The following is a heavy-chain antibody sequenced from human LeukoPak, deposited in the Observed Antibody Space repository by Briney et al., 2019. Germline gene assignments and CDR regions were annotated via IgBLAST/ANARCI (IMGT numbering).Heavy chain of an antibody. D-gene: IGHD3-16*01. CDR1: GDSVSSGSHY. Sequence: RASETLSLTCTVSGDSVSSGSHYWSWIRQPPGKRLEWIGNIYYSGITDYNPSLTSRVTLSVDTSKNQFSLKLSSVTAADTAVYYCARDGGTYTAPLDYWGQGTLVTVSS. J-gene: IGHJ4*02. CDR2: IYYSGIT. CDR3: ARDGGTYTAPLDY. V-gene: IGHV4-61*01.